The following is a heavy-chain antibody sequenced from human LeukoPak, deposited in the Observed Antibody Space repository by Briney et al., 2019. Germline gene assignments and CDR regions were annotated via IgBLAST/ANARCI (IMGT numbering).Heavy chain of an antibody. CDR3: ARRRWDDAFDI. CDR1: GYTFTSYD. D-gene: IGHD4-23*01. Sequence: ASVKVSCKASGYTFTSYDINWVRQATGQGLEWMGWMNPNSGNTGYAQEFQGRVTMTRNTSISTAYMELSSLRSEDTAVYYCARRRWDDAFDIWGQGTMVTVSS. V-gene: IGHV1-8*01. CDR2: MNPNSGNT. J-gene: IGHJ3*02.